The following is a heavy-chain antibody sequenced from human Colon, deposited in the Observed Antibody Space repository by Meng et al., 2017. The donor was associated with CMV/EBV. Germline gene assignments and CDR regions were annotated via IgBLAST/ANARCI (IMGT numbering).Heavy chain of an antibody. Sequence: GESLKISCAASGFTFSSYGMNWVRQAPGKGLVWVSRINSDGSSTSYADSVKGRFTISRDNAKNTLYLQMNSLRAEDTAVYYCARDLAPFYGMDVWGQGTTVTVSS. J-gene: IGHJ6*02. CDR1: GFTFSSYG. V-gene: IGHV3-74*01. CDR3: ARDLAPFYGMDV. CDR2: INSDGSST.